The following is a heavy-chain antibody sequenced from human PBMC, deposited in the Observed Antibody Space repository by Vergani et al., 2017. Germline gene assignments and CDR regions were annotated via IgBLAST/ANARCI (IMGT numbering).Heavy chain of an antibody. V-gene: IGHV3-49*04. D-gene: IGHD5-18*01. CDR1: VFSFGDYA. Sequence: EVQLVESGGGLVPPGRSLRLSCAASVFSFGDYAMTWVRQAPGKGLEWVAFIRNKAYGGTTEYAASVKGRFTISRDDSKRLAYLQLSGLKTEDTAVYFCSRGRGYSFGYSDYWGQGTLVTVSS. CDR3: SRGRGYSFGYSDY. CDR2: IRNKAYGGTT. J-gene: IGHJ4*02.